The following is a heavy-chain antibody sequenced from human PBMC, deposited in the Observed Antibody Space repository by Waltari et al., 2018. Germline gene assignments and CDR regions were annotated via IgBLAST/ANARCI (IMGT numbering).Heavy chain of an antibody. J-gene: IGHJ2*01. CDR1: GFTFSSYA. CDR3: ARRYFDL. CDR2: ISGSGGST. V-gene: IGHV3-23*04. Sequence: EVQLVESGGGLVQPGESLRLSCAASGFTFSSYAMSWVRQAPGKGLEWVSAISGSGGSTYYADSVKGRFTIFRDNARNSLYLQMHSLRVEDTAVYYCARRYFDLWGRGTLVTVSS.